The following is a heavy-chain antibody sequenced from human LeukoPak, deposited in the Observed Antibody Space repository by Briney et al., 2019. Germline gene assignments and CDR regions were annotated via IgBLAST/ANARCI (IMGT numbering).Heavy chain of an antibody. CDR3: ARVRGGDDYALDY. Sequence: PSETLSLTCTVSAYSISSGYYWGWSRQPPGKGLECMGTIYHSGSTYYNPSLKRRVTISVDTSKNQFSLRVSSVTAADTAVYYCARVRGGDDYALDYWGQGTLVTVSS. J-gene: IGHJ4*02. D-gene: IGHD2-21*02. V-gene: IGHV4-38-2*02. CDR1: AYSISSGYY. CDR2: IYHSGST.